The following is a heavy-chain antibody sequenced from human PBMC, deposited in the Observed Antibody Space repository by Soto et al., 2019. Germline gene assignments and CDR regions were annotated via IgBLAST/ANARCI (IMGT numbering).Heavy chain of an antibody. J-gene: IGHJ4*02. D-gene: IGHD2-2*03. Sequence: QVQLVQSGAEVKKPGSSVKVSCKASGGTFSSYTIIWVRQAPGQGLEWMGRIIPILGIANYAQKFQGRVTITADKSTSTAYMELSRLRSEDTAVYYCASGYCSSTSCYVLDYWGQGTLVTVSS. CDR3: ASGYCSSTSCYVLDY. V-gene: IGHV1-69*02. CDR1: GGTFSSYT. CDR2: IIPILGIA.